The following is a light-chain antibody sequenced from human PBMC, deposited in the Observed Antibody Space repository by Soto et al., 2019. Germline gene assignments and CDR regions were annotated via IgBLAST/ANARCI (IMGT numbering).Light chain of an antibody. CDR2: GNS. CDR3: QSYDSGLSARV. Sequence: QAVVTQPPSVSGAPGQRVTISCTGSSSNIGAGYDVHWYQQLPGTAPKLLIYGNSNRPSGVPDRFSGSKSGTSASLAITGLQAEDDADYYCQSYDSGLSARVFGGGTKLTVL. V-gene: IGLV1-40*01. CDR1: SSNIGAGYD. J-gene: IGLJ3*02.